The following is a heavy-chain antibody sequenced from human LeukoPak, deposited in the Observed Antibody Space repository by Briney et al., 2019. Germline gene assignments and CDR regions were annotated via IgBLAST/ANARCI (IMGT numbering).Heavy chain of an antibody. V-gene: IGHV1-69*04. CDR1: GGTFSSYA. Sequence: SVKVSCKASGGTFSSYAISWVRQAPGQGLEWTGRIIPILGIANYAQKFQGRVTITADKSTSTAYMELSSLRSEDTAVYYCARDGDIVATKSFDYWGQGTLVTVSS. CDR2: IIPILGIA. J-gene: IGHJ4*02. D-gene: IGHD5-12*01. CDR3: ARDGDIVATKSFDY.